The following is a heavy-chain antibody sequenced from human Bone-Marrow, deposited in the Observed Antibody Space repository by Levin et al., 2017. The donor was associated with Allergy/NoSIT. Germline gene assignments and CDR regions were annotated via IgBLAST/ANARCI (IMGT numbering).Heavy chain of an antibody. CDR3: ARGNTYSGSYNYFDN. CDR2: ISIYSGKT. CDR1: GYIFNNYA. Sequence: ASVKVSCKTSGYIFNNYAINWVRQAPGQGLEWMGWISIYSGKTNYAQKVQDRVTMTRDTTTNTAFMEVRSLRSDDTAVYYCARGNTYSGSYNYFDNWGQGTLVTVSS. D-gene: IGHD1-26*01. J-gene: IGHJ4*02. V-gene: IGHV1-18*01.